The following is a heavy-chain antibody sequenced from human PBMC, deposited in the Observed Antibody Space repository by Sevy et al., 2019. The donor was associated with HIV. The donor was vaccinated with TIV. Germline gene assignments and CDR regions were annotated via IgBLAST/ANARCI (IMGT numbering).Heavy chain of an antibody. V-gene: IGHV1-18*01. CDR1: GYTLSTAG. J-gene: IGHJ3*02. CDR2: ISVYNNNI. CDR3: ARHALEIFRVPFAI. D-gene: IGHD3-9*01. Sequence: ASVKVSCKASGYTLSTAGISWVRQAPGQGLEWMGMISVYNNNIKYPQKFQVRDIMTTDTSTSTAYMELRTLRSDDTAVYYCARHALEIFRVPFAIWGQGTMVTGSS.